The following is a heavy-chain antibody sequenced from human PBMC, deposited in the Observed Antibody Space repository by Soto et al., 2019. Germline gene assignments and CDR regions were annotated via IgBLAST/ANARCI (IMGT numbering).Heavy chain of an antibody. CDR2: IRQDGSET. V-gene: IGHV3-7*05. Sequence: EVQLVESGGGLVQPGGSLRLSCAASGFTFNTYWMSWVRQAPGKGLEWVANIRQDGSETYYVDSVKGQFTLSRDNVKNSLHLQMNSLRAEDTAVYYCARGDFYDSSGSFADAFDVWGQGTMVTVSS. J-gene: IGHJ3*01. CDR1: GFTFNTYW. D-gene: IGHD3-22*01. CDR3: ARGDFYDSSGSFADAFDV.